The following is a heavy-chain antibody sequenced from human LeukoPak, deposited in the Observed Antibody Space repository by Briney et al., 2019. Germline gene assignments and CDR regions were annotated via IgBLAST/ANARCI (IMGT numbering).Heavy chain of an antibody. D-gene: IGHD5-18*01. CDR1: GFTFDDYA. CDR2: ISWNSGNR. Sequence: GGSLRLSCAASGFTFDDYAMHWVRQAPGKGLEWVSGISWNSGNRGYADSVKGRFTISRDNAKNSLYLQMNSLRAEDTALYYCAKDMQYTAMVIDYWGQGTLVTVSS. J-gene: IGHJ4*02. CDR3: AKDMQYTAMVIDY. V-gene: IGHV3-9*01.